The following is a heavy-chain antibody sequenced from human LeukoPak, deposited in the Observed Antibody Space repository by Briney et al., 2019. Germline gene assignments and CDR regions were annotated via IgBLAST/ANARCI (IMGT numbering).Heavy chain of an antibody. V-gene: IGHV3-21*04. Sequence: GGSLRLSCAASGFIFSSYGMHWVRQAPGKGLEWVSSISSSSSYIYYADSVKGRFTISRDNAKNSLYLQMNSLRAEDTAVYYCARGPRDCGGDCYIQDYYYYMDVWGKGTTVTVSS. J-gene: IGHJ6*03. CDR1: GFIFSSYG. CDR3: ARGPRDCGGDCYIQDYYYYMDV. D-gene: IGHD2-21*02. CDR2: ISSSSSYI.